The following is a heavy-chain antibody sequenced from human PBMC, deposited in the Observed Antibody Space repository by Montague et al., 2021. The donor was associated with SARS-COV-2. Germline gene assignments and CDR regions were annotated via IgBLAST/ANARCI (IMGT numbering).Heavy chain of an antibody. Sequence: TLSLTCTVSGGSISSGSYYWSWIRQPAGKGLEWIGRIYTSGSNNYNPSLKSRVTISVDTSKNQFSLKLSSVTAADTAVYYCASGIAATDYYYIDVWGQGTTVTVSS. CDR1: GGSISSGSYY. D-gene: IGHD6-13*01. J-gene: IGHJ6*03. CDR3: ASGIAATDYYYIDV. CDR2: IYTSGSN. V-gene: IGHV4-61*02.